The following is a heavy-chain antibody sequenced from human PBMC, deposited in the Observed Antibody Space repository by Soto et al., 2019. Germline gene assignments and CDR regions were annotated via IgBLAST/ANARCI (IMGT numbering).Heavy chain of an antibody. CDR1: GFTFSSYA. D-gene: IGHD4-17*01. Sequence: GESLKISCAASGFTFSSYAMSWVRQAPGKGLGWVSAISGSGGSTYYADSVKGRFTISRDNSKNTLYLQMNNLRAEDTAVYYYAKDRGASVTTHYSYYGMDVWGQGTRVTVSS. V-gene: IGHV3-23*01. CDR2: ISGSGGST. CDR3: AKDRGASVTTHYSYYGMDV. J-gene: IGHJ6*02.